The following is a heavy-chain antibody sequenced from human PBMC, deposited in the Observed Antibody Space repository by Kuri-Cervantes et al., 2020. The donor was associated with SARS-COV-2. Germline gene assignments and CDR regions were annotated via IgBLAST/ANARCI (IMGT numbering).Heavy chain of an antibody. V-gene: IGHV3-48*01. J-gene: IGHJ3*01. CDR2: ISSGSSTI. CDR3: AKEEEG. CDR1: GFTFSSYS. Sequence: GGSLRLSCAASGFTFSSYSMNWVRQAPGKGLEWVSYISSGSSTIYYADSVMGRFTISRDNAKNSLYLQMNSLRTEDTALYYCAKEEEGWGQGTMVTVSS.